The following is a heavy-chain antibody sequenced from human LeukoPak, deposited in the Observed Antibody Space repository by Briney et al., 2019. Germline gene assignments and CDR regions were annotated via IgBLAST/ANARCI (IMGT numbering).Heavy chain of an antibody. V-gene: IGHV1-69*13. CDR3: ATLVRCSGGSCYRTYYYYGMDV. J-gene: IGHJ6*02. D-gene: IGHD2-15*01. CDR1: GGTFSSYA. Sequence: ASVKVSCKASGGTFSSYAISWVRQAPGQGLEWMGGIIPIFGTANYAQKFQGRVTITADESTSTAYMELSSLRSEDTAVYYCATLVRCSGGSCYRTYYYYGMDVWGQGTTVTVSS. CDR2: IIPIFGTA.